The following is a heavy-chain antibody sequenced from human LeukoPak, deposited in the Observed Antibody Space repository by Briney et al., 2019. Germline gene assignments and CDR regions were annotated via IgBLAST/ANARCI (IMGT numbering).Heavy chain of an antibody. CDR1: GGSISSSSYY. V-gene: IGHV4-39*07. CDR2: IYYSGST. Sequence: PSETLSLTCTVSGGSISSSSYYWGWIRQPPGKGLEWIGSIYYSGSTYYNPSLKSRVTISVDTSKNQFSLKLSSVTAADTAVYYCARARYYYDSSGYYSWGQGTMVTVSS. D-gene: IGHD3-22*01. J-gene: IGHJ3*01. CDR3: ARARYYYDSSGYYS.